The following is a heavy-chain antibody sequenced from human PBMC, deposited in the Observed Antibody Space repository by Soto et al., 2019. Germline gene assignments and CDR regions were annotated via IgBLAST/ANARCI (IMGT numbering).Heavy chain of an antibody. V-gene: IGHV3-9*01. CDR2: ISWNSGGI. J-gene: IGHJ4*02. CDR3: AKDRYGGDSGAFAY. CDR1: GFTFDDYA. D-gene: IGHD2-21*02. Sequence: EVQLVESGGGLVQPGRSLRLSCAASGFTFDDYAVHWVRQAPGKGLEWVSRISWNSGGIGYADSVKGRFTISRDNAKNSLFLQMNSLRAEDTGLYDGAKDRYGGDSGAFAYWGQGTLVTVSS.